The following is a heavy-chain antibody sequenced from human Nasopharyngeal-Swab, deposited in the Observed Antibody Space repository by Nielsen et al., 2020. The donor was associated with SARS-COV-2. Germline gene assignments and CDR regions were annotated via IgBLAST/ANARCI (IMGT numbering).Heavy chain of an antibody. Sequence: GESLKISCVASGFTFRDYWMSWVRQAPAKGLEWVASIKQDGSEKNYVDSVKGRFTNSRDNTKKSLFLQMDSLRTEDTAFYYCARVGGRTSPMGSWGQGTLVTVSS. V-gene: IGHV3-7*01. J-gene: IGHJ4*02. CDR1: GFTFRDYW. CDR3: ARVGGRTSPMGS. D-gene: IGHD3-10*01. CDR2: IKQDGSEK.